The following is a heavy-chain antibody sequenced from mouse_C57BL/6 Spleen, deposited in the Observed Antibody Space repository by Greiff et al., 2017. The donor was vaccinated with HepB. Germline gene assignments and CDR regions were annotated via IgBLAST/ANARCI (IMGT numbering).Heavy chain of an antibody. D-gene: IGHD1-1*01. CDR3: ARSYYDGVFDY. CDR2: IDPSDSET. J-gene: IGHJ2*01. Sequence: QVQLQQPGAELVRPGSSVKLSCKASGYTFTSYWLHWVKQRPIQGLEWIGNIDPSDSETHYNQKFKDKATLTVDKSSSTAYMQLSSLTSEDSAVYYGARSYYDGVFDYWGQGTTLTVSS. CDR1: GYTFTSYW. V-gene: IGHV1-52*01.